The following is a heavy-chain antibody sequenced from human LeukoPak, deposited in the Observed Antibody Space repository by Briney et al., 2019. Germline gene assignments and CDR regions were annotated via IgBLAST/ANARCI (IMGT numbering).Heavy chain of an antibody. CDR2: IYHSGST. Sequence: SETLSLTCTVSGYSISSGYYWGWIRQPPGKGLEWIGSIYHSGSTYYNPSLKSRVTISVDRSKNQFSLKLSSVTAADTAVYYCARANGAAHVAFDIWGQGTMVTVSS. CDR3: ARANGAAHVAFDI. D-gene: IGHD1-1*01. J-gene: IGHJ3*02. V-gene: IGHV4-38-2*02. CDR1: GYSISSGYY.